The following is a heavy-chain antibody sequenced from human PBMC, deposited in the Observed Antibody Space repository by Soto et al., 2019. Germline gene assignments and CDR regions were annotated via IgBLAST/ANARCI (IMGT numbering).Heavy chain of an antibody. V-gene: IGHV1-18*01. CDR3: ARGPARGANWFDP. CDR1: GYTFPTSG. J-gene: IGHJ5*02. CDR2: ISTNTGYT. D-gene: IGHD1-26*01. Sequence: ASVKVSCKTPGYTFPTSGITWVRQATGQGLEWMGWISTNTGYTYYAQKLQGRVTMTTDASTSTVYMELGSLRSDDTAVYYCARGPARGANWFDPWGQGTLVTVSS.